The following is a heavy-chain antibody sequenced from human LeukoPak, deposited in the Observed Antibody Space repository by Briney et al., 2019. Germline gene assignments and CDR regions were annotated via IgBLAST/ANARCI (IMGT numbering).Heavy chain of an antibody. Sequence: GGSLRLSCAASGFTFTNYWMSWVRQAPGKGLEWVANIRQDGSEGFYVDSVKGRFTISRDNARNSLYLQTNTLRAEDTAVYYCASFWSGYFDYWGQGTLVTVSS. CDR2: IRQDGSEG. V-gene: IGHV3-7*01. J-gene: IGHJ4*02. CDR1: GFTFTNYW. CDR3: ASFWSGYFDY. D-gene: IGHD3-3*01.